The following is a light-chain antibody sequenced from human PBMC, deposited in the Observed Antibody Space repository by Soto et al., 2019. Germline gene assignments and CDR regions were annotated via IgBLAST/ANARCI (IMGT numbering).Light chain of an antibody. J-gene: IGKJ2*01. CDR1: QSIGTY. Sequence: DAPMTQSASSLSASVGDSVTITCRASQSIGTYLDWYQHKPGKAPKLLIYAASSLQSGVPSRFSGSGSGTDFTLTISSPQPEDFATYYCQESHSTFGQGTKLEIK. CDR3: QESHST. V-gene: IGKV1-39*01. CDR2: AAS.